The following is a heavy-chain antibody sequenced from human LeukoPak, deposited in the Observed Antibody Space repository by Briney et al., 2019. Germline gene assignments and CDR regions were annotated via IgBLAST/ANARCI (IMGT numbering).Heavy chain of an antibody. J-gene: IGHJ6*04. CDR2: ISSSGSTI. Sequence: GGSLRLSCAASGFTFSSFGMNWVRQAPGKGLEWVSYISSSGSTIYYADSVKGRFTISRDNAKNSLYLQMNSLRAEDTAVYYCAELGTTMIGGVWGKGTTVTISS. D-gene: IGHD3-10*02. CDR3: AELGTTMIGGV. V-gene: IGHV3-48*04. CDR1: GFTFSSFG.